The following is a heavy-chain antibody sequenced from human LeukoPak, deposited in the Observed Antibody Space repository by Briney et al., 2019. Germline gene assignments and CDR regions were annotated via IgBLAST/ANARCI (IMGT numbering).Heavy chain of an antibody. CDR1: GYTFTGYY. V-gene: IGHV1-2*02. CDR2: INPNSGGA. CDR3: ARDFRSRINWYFDL. Sequence: EASVKVSCKASGYTFTGYYMHWVRQAPGQGLEWMGWINPNSGGANYAQKFQGRVTMTRDTSISTAYMELSRLRSDDTAVYYCARDFRSRINWYFDLWGRGTLVTVSS. J-gene: IGHJ2*01.